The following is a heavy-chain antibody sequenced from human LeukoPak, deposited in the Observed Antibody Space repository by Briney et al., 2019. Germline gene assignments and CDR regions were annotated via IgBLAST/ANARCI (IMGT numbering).Heavy chain of an antibody. V-gene: IGHV3-30*04. D-gene: IGHD3-10*01. CDR3: ARAKMVRGVIIGGFDY. Sequence: GGSLRLSCAASGFTFSSYAMHWVRQAPGKGLEWVAVISYDGSNKYYAGSVKGRFTISRDNSKNTLYLQMNSLRAEDTAVYYCARAKMVRGVIIGGFDYWGQGTLVTVSS. J-gene: IGHJ4*02. CDR1: GFTFSSYA. CDR2: ISYDGSNK.